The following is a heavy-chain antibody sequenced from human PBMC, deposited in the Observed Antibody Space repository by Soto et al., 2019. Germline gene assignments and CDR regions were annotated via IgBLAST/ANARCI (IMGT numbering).Heavy chain of an antibody. Sequence: QITLKESGPTLVKPTQTLTLTCTFSGFSLSTSGVGVGWIRQPPGKALEWLALIYWDDDKRYSPSLKSRLTITKDTSKNQVVLTMTNMDPVDTATYYCARIPPYSSSSYFDYWGQGTLVTVSS. D-gene: IGHD6-6*01. CDR1: GFSLSTSGVG. CDR3: ARIPPYSSSSYFDY. V-gene: IGHV2-5*02. J-gene: IGHJ4*02. CDR2: IYWDDDK.